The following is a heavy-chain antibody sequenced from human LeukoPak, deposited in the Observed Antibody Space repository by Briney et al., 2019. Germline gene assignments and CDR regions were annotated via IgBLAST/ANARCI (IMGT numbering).Heavy chain of an antibody. Sequence: ASVKVSCKASGGTFSSYAISCVRQAPGQGLEWMGGIIPIFGTANYAQKFQGRVTITADESTSTAYMELSSLRSEDTAVYYCARGGAGLRYFDWLLYYWGQGTLVTVSS. CDR2: IIPIFGTA. CDR1: GGTFSSYA. J-gene: IGHJ4*02. D-gene: IGHD3-9*01. V-gene: IGHV1-69*13. CDR3: ARGGAGLRYFDWLLYY.